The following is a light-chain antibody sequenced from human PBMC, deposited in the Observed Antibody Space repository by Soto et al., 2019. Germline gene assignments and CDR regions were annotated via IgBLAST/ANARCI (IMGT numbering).Light chain of an antibody. Sequence: QAVVTQPASVSGSPGQSITISCTGTSSDVGSYNLVSWYQQHPGKAPRLMIYEDSKRPSGVSNRFSGSKSGNTASLTISGLQAEDEADYYCRSYAGSGTYVFGTGTKVTVL. CDR2: EDS. V-gene: IGLV2-23*01. CDR3: RSYAGSGTYV. J-gene: IGLJ1*01. CDR1: SSDVGSYNL.